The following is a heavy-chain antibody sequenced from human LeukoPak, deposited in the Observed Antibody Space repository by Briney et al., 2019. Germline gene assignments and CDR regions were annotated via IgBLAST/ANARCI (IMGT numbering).Heavy chain of an antibody. CDR3: ARGPDYGGNSGYFDY. J-gene: IGHJ4*02. Sequence: PGGSLRLSCAASGFTFSSYWMSWVRQAPGKGLEWVANIKQDGSEKYYVDSVKGRFTISRDNAKNSLYLQVNSLRAEDTAVYYCARGPDYGGNSGYFDYWGQGTLVTVSS. V-gene: IGHV3-7*01. CDR1: GFTFSSYW. CDR2: IKQDGSEK. D-gene: IGHD4-23*01.